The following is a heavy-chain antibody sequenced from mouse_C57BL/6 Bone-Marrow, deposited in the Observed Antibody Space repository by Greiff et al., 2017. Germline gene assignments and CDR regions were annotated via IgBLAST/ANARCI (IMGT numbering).Heavy chain of an antibody. V-gene: IGHV1-5*01. D-gene: IGHD1-1*01. CDR3: TRRHCGSSPRWYFDV. J-gene: IGHJ1*03. CDR1: GYTFTSYW. CDR2: IYPGNSDT. Sequence: VQLQQSGTVLARPGASVKMSCKTSGYTFTSYWMHWVKQRPGQGLERIGAIYPGNSDTSYNQKFKGKAKLTAVTSASTAYMELRSLTNEDSAVYYCTRRHCGSSPRWYFDVWGTGTTVTVSS.